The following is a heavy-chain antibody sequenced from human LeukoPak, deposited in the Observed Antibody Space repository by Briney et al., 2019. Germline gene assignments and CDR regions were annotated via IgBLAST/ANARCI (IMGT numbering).Heavy chain of an antibody. J-gene: IGHJ4*02. D-gene: IGHD5-12*01. CDR2: ISWSGGGK. Sequence: GGSLRLSCAASGLKFDDYAMHWARQTPGKGLQWVSGISWSGGGKGYEDSVKGRFTISRDNAKNSLFLEMNTVRSEDTAIYYCAKGQYSGYDSQPDYWGQGALVTVSS. CDR1: GLKFDDYA. V-gene: IGHV3-9*01. CDR3: AKGQYSGYDSQPDY.